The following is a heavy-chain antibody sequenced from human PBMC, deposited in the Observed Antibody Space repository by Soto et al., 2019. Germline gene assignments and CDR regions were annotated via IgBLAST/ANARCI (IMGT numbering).Heavy chain of an antibody. V-gene: IGHV3-48*02. J-gene: IGHJ6*02. CDR3: ARGGSSSDNGMDV. D-gene: IGHD6-6*01. CDR1: GFSFSTYS. Sequence: EVQLVESGGGLVQPGGSLRLSCAASGFSFSTYSMNWVRQAPGKGLEWVSYISSRSYTIYYVDSVKGRFTISRDNAKNSLYLQRNSLRDEDTAVYYWARGGSSSDNGMDVWGQGTTVTVSS. CDR2: ISSRSYTI.